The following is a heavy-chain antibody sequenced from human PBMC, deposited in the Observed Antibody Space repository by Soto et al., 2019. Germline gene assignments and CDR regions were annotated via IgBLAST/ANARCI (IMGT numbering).Heavy chain of an antibody. Sequence: SETLSLTCTVSGGSISSSSYYWGWIRQPPGKGLEWIGSIYYSGSTYYNPSLKSRVTISVDTSKNQFSLKLSSVTAADTAVYYCARLIVVAPAAMLGWFDPWGQGTLVTVSS. CDR2: IYYSGST. J-gene: IGHJ5*02. CDR3: ARLIVVAPAAMLGWFDP. D-gene: IGHD2-2*01. V-gene: IGHV4-39*01. CDR1: GGSISSSSYY.